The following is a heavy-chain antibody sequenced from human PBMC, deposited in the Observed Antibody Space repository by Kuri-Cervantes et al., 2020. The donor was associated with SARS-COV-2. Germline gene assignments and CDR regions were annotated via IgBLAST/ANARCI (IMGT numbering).Heavy chain of an antibody. Sequence: SETLSLTCAVSGASINDYYWTWIRQPAGKKLEWIGRIYISGSTNYNPSLKSRVTMSLDTSTNHFSLKLTSVTAADTAVYYCDGXGRDAFDIWGQGTMVTVSS. CDR1: GASINDYY. CDR2: IYISGST. V-gene: IGHV4-4*07. CDR3: DGXGRDAFDI. J-gene: IGHJ3*02.